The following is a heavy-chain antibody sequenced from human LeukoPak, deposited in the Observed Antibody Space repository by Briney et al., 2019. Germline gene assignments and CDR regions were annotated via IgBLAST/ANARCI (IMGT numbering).Heavy chain of an antibody. V-gene: IGHV3-30-3*01. J-gene: IGHJ4*02. Sequence: GGSLRLSCTASEFTFTNYGMHWVRQAPGKGLEWVAVISNDGTEKYYADSVKGRFTISRDNSENTLYLQLNSLRPDDTAVYYCARVRVILTTMASFSYWGLGTLVTVSS. D-gene: IGHD3-9*01. CDR2: ISNDGTEK. CDR3: ARVRVILTTMASFSY. CDR1: EFTFTNYG.